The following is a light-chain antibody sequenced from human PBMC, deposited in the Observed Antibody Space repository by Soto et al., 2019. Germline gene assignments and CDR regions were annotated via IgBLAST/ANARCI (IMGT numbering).Light chain of an antibody. CDR1: RSDVGAYNY. Sequence: QSALTQPASVSGSPGQSITISCTGTRSDVGAYNYVSWYQQHPGKAPKLMIYEVSDRPSGVSNRFSGSKSGNTASLTISGLQHEDEADYYCISYTTSSTLVFGTGTKVTVL. CDR3: ISYTTSSTLV. V-gene: IGLV2-14*01. CDR2: EVS. J-gene: IGLJ1*01.